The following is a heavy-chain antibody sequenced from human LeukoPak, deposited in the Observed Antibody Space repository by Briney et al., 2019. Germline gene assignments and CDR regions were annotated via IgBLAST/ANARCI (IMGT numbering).Heavy chain of an antibody. CDR3: ARTGVTGGYGY. Sequence: SEALSLTCTVSGGSISPYYWSWIRQVPGKGLEWIGEINHSGSTNYNPSLKSRVTISVDTSKNQFSLKLSSVTAADTAVYYCARTGVTGGYGYWGQGTLVTVSS. D-gene: IGHD4-23*01. CDR2: INHSGST. CDR1: GGSISPYY. J-gene: IGHJ4*02. V-gene: IGHV4-34*01.